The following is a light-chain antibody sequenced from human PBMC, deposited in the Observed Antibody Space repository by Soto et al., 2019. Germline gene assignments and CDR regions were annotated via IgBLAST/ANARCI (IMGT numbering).Light chain of an antibody. Sequence: EVVLTQSPGTLSLSPWERATLSCRASQSVSSSYLAWYQQKPGQAPRLLIYGASSRATGIPDRFSGSGSGTDFTLTISSLQSEDFAVYYCQQYNNWPPWTFGQGTKVDIK. CDR1: QSVSSSY. CDR2: GAS. J-gene: IGKJ1*01. CDR3: QQYNNWPPWT. V-gene: IGKV3-20*01.